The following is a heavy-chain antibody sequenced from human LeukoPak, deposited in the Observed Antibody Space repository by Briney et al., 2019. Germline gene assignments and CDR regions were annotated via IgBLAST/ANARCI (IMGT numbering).Heavy chain of an antibody. D-gene: IGHD6-13*01. CDR1: AGSISRYY. CDR3: ARIGGSSGAFDI. CDR2: IYYSGST. Sequence: SETLSLTCTVSAGSISRYYWSWIRQPPGKGLEWIGYIYYSGSTNYNPSLKSRVTISVDTSKNQFSLKLSSVTAADTAVYYCARIGGSSGAFDIWGQGTMVTVSS. J-gene: IGHJ3*02. V-gene: IGHV4-59*01.